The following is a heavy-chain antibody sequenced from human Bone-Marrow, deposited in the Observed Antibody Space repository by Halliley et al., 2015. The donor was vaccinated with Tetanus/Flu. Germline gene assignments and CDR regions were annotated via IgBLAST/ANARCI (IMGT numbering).Heavy chain of an antibody. J-gene: IGHJ6*02. CDR3: ARDAREGDYYSSSGPYYYKGLDV. V-gene: IGHV3-53*01. Sequence: THYADSVRGRFTIPRDNSKNTLYLQMNSLRAEDTAVYHCARDAREGDYYSSSGPYYYKGLDVWGQGTTVTVSS. D-gene: IGHD2-21*01. CDR2: T.